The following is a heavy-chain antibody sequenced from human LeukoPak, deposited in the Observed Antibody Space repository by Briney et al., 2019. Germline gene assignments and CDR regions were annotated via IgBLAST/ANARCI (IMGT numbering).Heavy chain of an antibody. CDR3: ARDGYGYNYMDV. CDR2: IYSGGTT. J-gene: IGHJ6*03. D-gene: IGHD1-1*01. CDR1: GFTVSRNF. V-gene: IGHV3-53*01. Sequence: PGRSLRLSCAASGFTVSRNFMSWVRQAPGKGLEWVSVIYSGGTTEYADSVKGRFIISRDNSKNTLYLQMNSLRAEDTAVYYCARDGYGYNYMDVWGKGTTVTVSS.